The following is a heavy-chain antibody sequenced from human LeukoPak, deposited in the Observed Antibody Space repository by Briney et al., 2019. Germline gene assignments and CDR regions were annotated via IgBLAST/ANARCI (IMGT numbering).Heavy chain of an antibody. Sequence: GGSLRLSCAASGFTFSSYSMNWVRQAPGKGLEWVSYISSSSSTIYYADSVKGRFTISRDNAKNSLYLQMNSLRAEDTAVYYCARRTSPYYYYYMDVWGKGTTVTISS. D-gene: IGHD3-16*01. J-gene: IGHJ6*03. CDR2: ISSSSSTI. CDR3: ARRTSPYYYYYMDV. CDR1: GFTFSSYS. V-gene: IGHV3-48*04.